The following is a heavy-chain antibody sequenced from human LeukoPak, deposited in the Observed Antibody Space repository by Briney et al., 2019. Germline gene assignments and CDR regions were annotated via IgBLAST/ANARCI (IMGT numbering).Heavy chain of an antibody. Sequence: GGSLRLSCVVSGFTFSNYWMTWVRQAPGKGLEWVASMKQDGSETYYVDSVEGRFTISRDNTKNSVYLQMDGLRAEDTAVYFCVSDRCSYCGSTNCYGCGWFDPWGQGTLVTVSS. CDR1: GFTFSNYW. V-gene: IGHV3-7*01. J-gene: IGHJ5*02. CDR3: VSDRCSYCGSTNCYGCGWFDP. D-gene: IGHD2-2*01. CDR2: MKQDGSET.